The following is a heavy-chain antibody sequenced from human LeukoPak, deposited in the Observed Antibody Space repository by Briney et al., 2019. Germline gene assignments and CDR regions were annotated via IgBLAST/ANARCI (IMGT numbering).Heavy chain of an antibody. CDR1: GLTFRSYG. CDR3: ARERAGIWDSFDY. V-gene: IGHV3-23*01. CDR2: ISGNGGRP. J-gene: IGHJ4*02. D-gene: IGHD3-10*01. Sequence: GAPLRLSCAASGLTFRSYGMSWVRQAPGKGLEGVSVISGNGGRPYSADAVKGRFTIPRDNSKNTVYLQMNSLRAEDTAVYYCARERAGIWDSFDYWGQGTLVTVSS.